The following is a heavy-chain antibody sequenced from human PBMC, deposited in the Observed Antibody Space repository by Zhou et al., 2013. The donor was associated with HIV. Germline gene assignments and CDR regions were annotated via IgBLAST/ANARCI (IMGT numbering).Heavy chain of an antibody. CDR3: ASYGPGYNWMYS. CDR2: INPSGGST. Sequence: QVQLVQSGAEVKKPGASVKVSCKASGYTFTSYYMHWVRQAPGQGLEWMGIINPSGGSTSYAQKFQGRVTMTRDTSTSTVYMELRGLRSDDTALYFCASYGPGYNWMYSWGQGTLVTVSS. V-gene: IGHV1-46*01. D-gene: IGHD1-20*01. CDR1: GYTFTSYY. J-gene: IGHJ4*02.